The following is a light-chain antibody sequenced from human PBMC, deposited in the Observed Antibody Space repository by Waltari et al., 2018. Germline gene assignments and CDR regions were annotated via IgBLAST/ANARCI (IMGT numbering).Light chain of an antibody. Sequence: QSVLTQPPSASGTPGQRVTISCSGSSYNIGSDFLYWYQQLPGTAPKLLVYRNNPRPSGGPDRFSCSKSGTSASLAISGLRSEDEADYYCAAWDDSLSGPGVFGGGTKLTVL. CDR2: RNN. J-gene: IGLJ3*02. CDR1: SYNIGSDF. CDR3: AAWDDSLSGPGV. V-gene: IGLV1-47*01.